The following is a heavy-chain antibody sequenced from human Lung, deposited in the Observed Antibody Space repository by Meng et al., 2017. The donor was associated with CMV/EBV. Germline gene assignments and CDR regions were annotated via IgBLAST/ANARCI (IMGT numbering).Heavy chain of an antibody. J-gene: IGHJ4*02. CDR1: GYTFTSYG. CDR3: ARGIVIAVAGTGVDY. V-gene: IGHV1-18*01. D-gene: IGHD6-19*01. CDR2: ISAYNGNT. Sequence: ASVKVSCKASGYTFTSYGISWVRQAPGQGLEWMGWISAYNGNTNYAQKLQGRVTMTTDTSTSTAYMELRSLRSDDTDVYYCARGIVIAVAGTGVDYWGQGTLVTGSS.